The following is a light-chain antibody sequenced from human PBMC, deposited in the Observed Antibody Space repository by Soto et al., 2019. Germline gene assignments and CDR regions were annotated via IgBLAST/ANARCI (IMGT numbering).Light chain of an antibody. CDR1: QGISNY. CDR3: QQYYDYPRT. J-gene: IGKJ1*01. Sequence: AIRMTQSPSSFSASTGDRVTITCRASQGISNYLVWYQQKPGKAPKLLIYAASILQSGVPSRFSGSGSGTDFTLTISYLQSEDFATYYCQQYYDYPRTFGQGTKVEIK. V-gene: IGKV1-8*01. CDR2: AAS.